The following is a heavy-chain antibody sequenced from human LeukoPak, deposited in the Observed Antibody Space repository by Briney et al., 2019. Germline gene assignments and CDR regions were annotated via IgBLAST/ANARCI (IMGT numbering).Heavy chain of an antibody. V-gene: IGHV3-23*03. CDR2: IIYSGGST. CDR3: AKGRWGLTINNFDL. D-gene: IGHD3/OR15-3a*01. J-gene: IGHJ3*01. Sequence: GGSLRLSCAASGFTFSDYAMTWVRQAAGKGLEWVSIIYSGGSTFYADSVKGRFTLSRDSSKNTLYLQINSRGDEGTALYYCAKGRWGLTINNFDLWGQGTMVTVSS. CDR1: GFTFSDYA.